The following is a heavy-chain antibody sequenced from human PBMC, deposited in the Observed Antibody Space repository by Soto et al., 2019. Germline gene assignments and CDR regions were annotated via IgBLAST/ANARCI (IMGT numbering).Heavy chain of an antibody. D-gene: IGHD1-1*01. CDR1: GGSIRNGNYY. CDR2: IYYIGTT. Sequence: QVQLQESGPGLVKASQTLSLTCTGSGGSIRNGNYYWSWIRQLPGKGLECIGNIYYIGTTSYNPSLKRRFIISIDTSNNQFSLELTSVLAADTAVYYCAKNETTRPGFDPWGQGTLVTVSS. J-gene: IGHJ5*02. V-gene: IGHV4-31*03. CDR3: AKNETTRPGFDP.